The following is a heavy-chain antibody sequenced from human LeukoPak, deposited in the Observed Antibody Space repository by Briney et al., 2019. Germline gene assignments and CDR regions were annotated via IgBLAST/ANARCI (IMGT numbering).Heavy chain of an antibody. V-gene: IGHV1-8*01. Sequence: GASVKVSCKASGYTFTSYDINWVRQATGQGLEWKGWMNPNSGNTGYAQKFQGRVTMTRNTSISTAYMELSSLRSEDTAVYYCARGGIAVAGTAGDYWGQGTLVTVSS. D-gene: IGHD6-19*01. CDR2: MNPNSGNT. CDR1: GYTFTSYD. J-gene: IGHJ4*02. CDR3: ARGGIAVAGTAGDY.